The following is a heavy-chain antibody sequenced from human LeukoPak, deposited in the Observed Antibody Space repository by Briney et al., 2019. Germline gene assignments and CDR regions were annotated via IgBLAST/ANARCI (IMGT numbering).Heavy chain of an antibody. V-gene: IGHV3-7*01. Sequence: GGSLRLSCAASGFTFSSHWMSWVRQAPGKGLEWVASIKDDETEKYYVDSVKGRFTISRDNAKNSMYLQMNSLRAEDTALYYCARVRGGLVPTAMGLDYWGQGTLVTVSS. CDR1: GFTFSSHW. CDR2: IKDDETEK. J-gene: IGHJ4*02. CDR3: ARVRGGLVPTAMGLDY. D-gene: IGHD2-2*01.